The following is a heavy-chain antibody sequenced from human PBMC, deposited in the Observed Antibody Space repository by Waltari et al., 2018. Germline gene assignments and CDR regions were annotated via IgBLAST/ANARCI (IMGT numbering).Heavy chain of an antibody. V-gene: IGHV4-39*01. J-gene: IGHJ5*02. Sequence: QLQLQESGPGLVKPSETLSLTCTVSGGSISRESYYWGWIRQPPGKGLEWIGIISYSGSTYNNPSLKSRVTISVDTSKNQFSLKRSAVTAADTAVYYCARLSYHIVTGYGWFDPWGLGTLVTVSS. D-gene: IGHD3-9*01. CDR2: ISYSGST. CDR1: GGSISRESYY. CDR3: ARLSYHIVTGYGWFDP.